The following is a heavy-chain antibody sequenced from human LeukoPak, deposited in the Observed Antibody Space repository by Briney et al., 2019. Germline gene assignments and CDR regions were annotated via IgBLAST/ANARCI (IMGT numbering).Heavy chain of an antibody. CDR3: AKGMVRRAAAVDY. CDR2: ISYDGSNK. Sequence: GGSLRLSCAASGFTFSSYGMHWVRQAPGKGLEWVAVISYDGSNKYYADSVKGRFTISRDNSKNTLYLQMNSLRAEDTAVYYCAKGMVRRAAAVDYWGRGTLVTVSS. CDR1: GFTFSSYG. V-gene: IGHV3-30*18. J-gene: IGHJ4*02. D-gene: IGHD2-2*01.